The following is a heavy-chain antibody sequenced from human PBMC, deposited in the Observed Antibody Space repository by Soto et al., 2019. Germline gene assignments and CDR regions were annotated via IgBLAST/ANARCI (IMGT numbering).Heavy chain of an antibody. D-gene: IGHD3-22*01. Sequence: SETLSLTCTVSGGSISSYYWSWIRQPPGKGLEWIGYIYYSGSTNYNPSLKSRVTISVDTSKNQFSLKLSSVTAADTAVYYCARDLSDSSGYYYSYFDYWGQGTLVTVSS. J-gene: IGHJ4*02. CDR1: GGSISSYY. CDR3: ARDLSDSSGYYYSYFDY. CDR2: IYYSGST. V-gene: IGHV4-59*01.